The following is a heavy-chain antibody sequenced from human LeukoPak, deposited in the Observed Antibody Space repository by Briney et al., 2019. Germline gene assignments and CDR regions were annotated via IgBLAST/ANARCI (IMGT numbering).Heavy chain of an antibody. J-gene: IGHJ4*02. CDR2: VDPEDGET. D-gene: IGHD2-2*02. CDR1: GYTFTDYY. Sequence: ASVKISCKVSGYTFTDYYMHWVQQAPGKGLEWMGLVDPEDGETIYAEKFQGRVTITADTSTDTAYMELSSLRSEDTAVYYCATDKAAITLYYFDYWGQGTLVTVSS. V-gene: IGHV1-69-2*01. CDR3: ATDKAAITLYYFDY.